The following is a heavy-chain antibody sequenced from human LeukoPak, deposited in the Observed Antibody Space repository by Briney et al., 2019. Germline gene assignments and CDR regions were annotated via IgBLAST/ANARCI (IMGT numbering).Heavy chain of an antibody. J-gene: IGHJ4*02. V-gene: IGHV1-18*01. CDR2: ISAYNGNT. D-gene: IGHD5-12*01. CDR3: ARVRNSGFRYVDS. CDR1: GYTFITYG. Sequence: ASVKVSCKASGYTFITYGISWVRQAPGQGLEWVGWISAYNGNTNHAQKLQGRVTMTTDTSTSTAYMDLRSLRSDDTAVYYCARVRNSGFRYVDSWGQGTLVTVSS.